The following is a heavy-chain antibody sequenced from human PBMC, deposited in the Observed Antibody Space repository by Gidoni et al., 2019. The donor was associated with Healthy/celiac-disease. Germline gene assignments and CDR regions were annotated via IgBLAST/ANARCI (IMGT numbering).Heavy chain of an antibody. CDR2: IYYSGST. J-gene: IGHJ4*02. Sequence: QVQLQESGPGLVKPSETLSLTCTVSGGSISRYYWSWIRQPPGKGLEWIGYIYYSGSTNYNPSLKSRVTISVDTSKNQFSLKLSSVTAADTAVYYCARAHSSPMEYYFDYWGQGTLVTVSS. CDR1: GGSISRYY. V-gene: IGHV4-59*01. D-gene: IGHD3-3*01. CDR3: ARAHSSPMEYYFDY.